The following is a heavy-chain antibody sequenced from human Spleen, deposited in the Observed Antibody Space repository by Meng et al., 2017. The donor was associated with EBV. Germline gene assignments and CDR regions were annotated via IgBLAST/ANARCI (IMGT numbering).Heavy chain of an antibody. CDR3: ARSRATATMDGYAN. D-gene: IGHD4-17*01. CDR1: GDSFRSFA. J-gene: IGHJ4*02. CDR2: TIPIFNTA. Sequence: QVQLVQSGAEVKKPGSSVKVSCKTSGDSFRSFAITWVRQAPGQGPEWMGATIPIFNTAHYAQKFQGRVSITADESTSTAYMELSSLTSDDTAVYYCARSRATATMDGYANWGQGTLVTVAS. V-gene: IGHV1-69*01.